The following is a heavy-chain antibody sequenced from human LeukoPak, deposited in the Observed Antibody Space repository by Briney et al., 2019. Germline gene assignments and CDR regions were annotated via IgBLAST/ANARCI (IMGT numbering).Heavy chain of an antibody. Sequence: AGGSLRLSCAASGFTFNSYGMHWVRQAPGKGLEWVAIISFDESNKYYADSVKGRFTISRDNSKNTLFLQMTSLRAEDTAVYCCAKHPGDFTGIVNYYYMDLWGKGTTVTVSS. CDR1: GFTFNSYG. J-gene: IGHJ6*03. D-gene: IGHD1-26*01. CDR2: ISFDESNK. CDR3: AKHPGDFTGIVNYYYMDL. V-gene: IGHV3-30*18.